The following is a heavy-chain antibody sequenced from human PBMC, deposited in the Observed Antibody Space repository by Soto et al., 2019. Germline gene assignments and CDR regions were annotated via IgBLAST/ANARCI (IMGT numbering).Heavy chain of an antibody. Sequence: SETLSLTCTVSGGSISSYYWSWIRQPPGKGLEWIGYIYYSGSTNYNPSLKSRVTISVDTSKNQFSLKLSSVTAADTAVYYCARESYDILTGYYTTDYCGQGTLVSVSS. CDR3: ARESYDILTGYYTTDY. CDR1: GGSISSYY. D-gene: IGHD3-9*01. V-gene: IGHV4-59*01. CDR2: IYYSGST. J-gene: IGHJ4*02.